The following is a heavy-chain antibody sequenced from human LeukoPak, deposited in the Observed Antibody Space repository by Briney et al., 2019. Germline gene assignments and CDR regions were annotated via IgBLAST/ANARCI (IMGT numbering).Heavy chain of an antibody. CDR2: IYHSGST. Sequence: SETLSLTCTVSGYSISSGYYWGWIRQPPGKGLEWIGSIYHSGSTYYNPSLKSRVTISVDTSKNQFSLKLSSVTAADTAVYYCARATPGYSSGWYEGPEVFDIWGQGTMVTVSS. J-gene: IGHJ3*02. D-gene: IGHD6-19*01. CDR1: GYSISSGYY. V-gene: IGHV4-38-2*02. CDR3: ARATPGYSSGWYEGPEVFDI.